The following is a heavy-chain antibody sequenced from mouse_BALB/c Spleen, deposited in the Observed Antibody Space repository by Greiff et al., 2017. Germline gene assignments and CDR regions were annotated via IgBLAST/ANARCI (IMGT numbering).Heavy chain of an antibody. CDR3: TRSTGIYGNYYALDY. V-gene: IGHV5-17*02. Sequence: EVKLVVSGGGLVQPGGSRKLSCAASGFTFSSFGMHWVRQAPEKGLEWVAYISSGSSTIYYADTVKGRFTISRDNPKNTLFLQMTSLRSEDTAMYYCTRSTGIYGNYYALDYWGQGTTVTVAS. CDR2: ISSGSSTI. CDR1: GFTFSSFG. D-gene: IGHD2-1*01. J-gene: IGHJ4*01.